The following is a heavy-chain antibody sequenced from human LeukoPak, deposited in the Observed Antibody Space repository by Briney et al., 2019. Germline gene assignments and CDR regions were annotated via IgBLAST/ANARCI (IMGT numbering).Heavy chain of an antibody. Sequence: PSQTPSLTCTVSGGSISSGDYYWSWIRQPPGKGLEWIGYIYYSGSTYYNPSLKSRVTISVDTSKNQFSLKLSSVTAADTAVYYCAREGVLEQQLEGSGVFDYWGQGTLVTVSS. J-gene: IGHJ4*02. CDR3: AREGVLEQQLEGSGVFDY. CDR2: IYYSGST. V-gene: IGHV4-30-4*01. D-gene: IGHD6-13*01. CDR1: GGSISSGDYY.